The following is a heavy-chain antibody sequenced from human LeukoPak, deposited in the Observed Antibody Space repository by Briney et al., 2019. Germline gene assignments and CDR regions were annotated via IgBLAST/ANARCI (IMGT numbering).Heavy chain of an antibody. V-gene: IGHV3-74*01. CDR3: ARDPSGSSSWVRFDY. Sequence: GGSLRLSCAASGFTFRDYWMHWVRQVPGKGPVWVARINSDGTAISHADSVKGRFTISRDNAKNMVYLQMTSLRAEDTAVYYCARDPSGSSSWVRFDYWGQGTLVTVSS. J-gene: IGHJ4*02. CDR1: GFTFRDYW. CDR2: INSDGTAI. D-gene: IGHD6-13*01.